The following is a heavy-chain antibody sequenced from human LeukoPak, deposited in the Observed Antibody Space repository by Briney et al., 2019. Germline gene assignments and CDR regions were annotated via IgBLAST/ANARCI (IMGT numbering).Heavy chain of an antibody. CDR1: GFTFSSYW. CDR2: IKQDGSEK. J-gene: IGHJ4*02. D-gene: IGHD4-17*01. CDR3: ARWGYYGDYDGGMDY. V-gene: IGHV3-7*01. Sequence: GGSLRLSCAASGFTFSSYWMSWVRQAPGKGLEWVANIKQDGSEKYYVDSVKGRLTISRDNAKNSLYLQMNSLRAEDTAVYYCARWGYYGDYDGGMDYWGQGTLVTVSS.